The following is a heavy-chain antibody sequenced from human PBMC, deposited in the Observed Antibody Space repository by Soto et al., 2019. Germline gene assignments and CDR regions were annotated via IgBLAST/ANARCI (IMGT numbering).Heavy chain of an antibody. J-gene: IGHJ6*02. V-gene: IGHV3-33*01. Sequence: GGSLRLSCAASGFTFSSYGMRWVRRAPGKGLEWVAVIWYDGSKKYYVDSVKGRFTISRDNSKNTLYLQMDSLRAEAMAVYYCARATYYYDSSGSSYGLDVWGQGTTVTVSS. CDR3: ARATYYYDSSGSSYGLDV. D-gene: IGHD3-22*01. CDR2: IWYDGSKK. CDR1: GFTFSSYG.